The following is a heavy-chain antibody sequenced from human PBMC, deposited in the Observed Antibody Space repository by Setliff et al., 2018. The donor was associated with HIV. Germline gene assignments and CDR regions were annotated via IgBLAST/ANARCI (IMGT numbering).Heavy chain of an antibody. CDR1: GGTFSRLA. CDR3: ATSPRGTYYDILTGLPRGYFDP. V-gene: IGHV1-69*13. CDR2: IIPIYGTV. D-gene: IGHD3-9*01. Sequence: ASVKVSCKASGGTFSRLAISWVRQAPGQGLEWMGGIIPIYGTVNYAQKFQGRVTITADESTTTAYMELSSLRSEDTAVYYCATSPRGTYYDILTGLPRGYFDPWGQGAQVTVSS. J-gene: IGHJ5*02.